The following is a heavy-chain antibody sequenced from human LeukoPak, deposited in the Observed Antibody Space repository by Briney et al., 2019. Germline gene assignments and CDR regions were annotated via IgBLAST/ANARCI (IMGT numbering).Heavy chain of an antibody. Sequence: PGGSLRLSCAASGFTFSSYSMNWVRQAPGKGLEWVSSISSSSSYIYYADSVKGRFTISRDNAKNSLYLQMNSLRAEDTAVYYCARLGVERWLQSYYGMDVWGQGTTVTVSS. CDR3: ARLGVERWLQSYYGMDV. J-gene: IGHJ6*02. CDR1: GFTFSSYS. V-gene: IGHV3-21*01. CDR2: ISSSSSYI. D-gene: IGHD5-12*01.